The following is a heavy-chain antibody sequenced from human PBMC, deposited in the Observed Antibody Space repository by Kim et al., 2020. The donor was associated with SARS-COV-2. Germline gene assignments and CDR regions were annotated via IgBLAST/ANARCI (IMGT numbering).Heavy chain of an antibody. D-gene: IGHD3-16*02. J-gene: IGHJ4*02. CDR2: IYYSGST. CDR1: GGSISSSSYY. Sequence: SETLSLTCTVSGGSISSSSYYWGWIRQPPGKGLEWIGSIYYSGSTYYNPSLKSRVTISVDTSKNQFSLKLSSVTAADTAVYYCARQVDVWGSYRWYWGQGTLVTVSP. V-gene: IGHV4-39*01. CDR3: ARQVDVWGSYRWY.